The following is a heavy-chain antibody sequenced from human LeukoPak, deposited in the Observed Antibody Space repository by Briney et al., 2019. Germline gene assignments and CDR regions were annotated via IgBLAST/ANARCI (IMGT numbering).Heavy chain of an antibody. Sequence: GGSLRLSRAASGFSFSSYGMHWVRQAPGKGLEWVAFIRYDGSHKFYADSVKGRFTISRDNSKNTLFLQMNSLRPEDTAGYYCAKDRGDCYDYWGQGTLVTVSS. CDR3: AKDRGDCYDY. CDR1: GFSFSSYG. J-gene: IGHJ4*02. V-gene: IGHV3-30*02. CDR2: IRYDGSHK. D-gene: IGHD2-21*01.